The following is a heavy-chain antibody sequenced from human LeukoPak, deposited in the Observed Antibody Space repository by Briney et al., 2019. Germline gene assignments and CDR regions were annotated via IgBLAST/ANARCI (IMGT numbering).Heavy chain of an antibody. D-gene: IGHD5-18*01. V-gene: IGHV3-21*01. J-gene: IGHJ4*02. CDR3: ARGRSYGWYYFDY. Sequence: GGSLRLSCAASGFTFSSYSMNWVRQAPGKGLEWVSSISSSSSYIYYADSVKGRFTISRDNAKNSLYLQMNSLRAEDTAVYYCARGRSYGWYYFDYWGRGTLVTVSS. CDR2: ISSSSSYI. CDR1: GFTFSSYS.